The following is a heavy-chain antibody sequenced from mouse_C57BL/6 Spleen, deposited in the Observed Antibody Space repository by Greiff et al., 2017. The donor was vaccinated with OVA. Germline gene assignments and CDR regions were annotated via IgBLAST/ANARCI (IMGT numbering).Heavy chain of an antibody. CDR1: GYTFTDYY. V-gene: IGHV1-26*01. Sequence: EVQLQQSGPELVKPGASVKISCKASGYTFTDYYMNWVKQSHGKSLEWIGDINPNNGGTSYNQKFKGKATLTVDKSSSTAYMEIRSLTSEDSAVYYCARGDGYDGVYYAMDYWGQGTSVTVSS. D-gene: IGHD2-2*01. CDR3: ARGDGYDGVYYAMDY. CDR2: INPNNGGT. J-gene: IGHJ4*01.